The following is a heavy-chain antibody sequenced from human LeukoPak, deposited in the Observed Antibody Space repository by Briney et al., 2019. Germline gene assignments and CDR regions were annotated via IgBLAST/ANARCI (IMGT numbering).Heavy chain of an antibody. D-gene: IGHD3-10*01. CDR3: ARLYGSGSPC. CDR1: GFTFSSYW. Sequence: GGSLRLSCAASGFTFSSYWMSWVRQAPGKGLEWVSVIYSGGTTDYADSVKGRFTISRDNSKNTLYLQMNSLRAEDTAVYYCARLYGSGSPCWGQGTLVTVSS. J-gene: IGHJ4*02. V-gene: IGHV3-53*01. CDR2: IYSGGTT.